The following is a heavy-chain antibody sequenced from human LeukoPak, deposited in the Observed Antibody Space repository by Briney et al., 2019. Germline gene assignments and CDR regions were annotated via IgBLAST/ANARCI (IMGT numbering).Heavy chain of an antibody. CDR1: GGSIGSSPYY. J-gene: IGHJ4*02. D-gene: IGHD3-10*01. CDR2: VYYTGST. CDR3: ARGPRELLWFGELLEDGGY. Sequence: SETLSLTCTVSGGSIGSSPYYCGWIRQPPGKGLEWIGSVYYTGSTYYSPSLKSRVTLSVDTSKNQFSLRMTSVTAADTAVYYCARGPRELLWFGELLEDGGYWGQGTLVTVSS. V-gene: IGHV4-39*01.